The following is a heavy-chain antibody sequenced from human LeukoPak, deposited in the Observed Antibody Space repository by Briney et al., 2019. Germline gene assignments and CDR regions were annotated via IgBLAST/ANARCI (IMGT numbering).Heavy chain of an antibody. CDR2: INHNGNVN. CDR3: ARGGGLDV. Sequence: PGGSLRLSCAASGFTFCSYWMNWARQAPGKGLEWVASINHNGNVNYYVDSVKGRFTISRDNAKNPLYLQMSNLRAEDTAVYFCARGGGLDVWGQGATVTVSS. J-gene: IGHJ6*02. V-gene: IGHV3-7*03. CDR1: GFTFCSYW. D-gene: IGHD3-16*01.